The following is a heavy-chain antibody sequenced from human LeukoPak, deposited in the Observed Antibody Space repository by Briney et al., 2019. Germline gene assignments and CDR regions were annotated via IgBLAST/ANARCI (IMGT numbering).Heavy chain of an antibody. CDR1: GYTFTSYD. Sequence: ASVKVSCKASGYTFTSYDINWVRQATGQGLEWVGWMNPNSGNTGYAQKFQGRVTITRNTSISTAYMELSSLRSEDTAVYYCARGRRGITMVRGVIPAYYMDVWGKGTTVTVSS. CDR2: MNPNSGNT. CDR3: ARGRRGITMVRGVIPAYYMDV. D-gene: IGHD3-10*01. J-gene: IGHJ6*03. V-gene: IGHV1-8*03.